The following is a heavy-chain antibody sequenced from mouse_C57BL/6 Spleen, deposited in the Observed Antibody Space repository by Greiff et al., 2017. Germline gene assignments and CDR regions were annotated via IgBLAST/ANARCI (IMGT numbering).Heavy chain of an antibody. D-gene: IGHD1-1*01. Sequence: QVQLQQPGAELVMPGASVKLSCKASGYTFTSYWMHWVKQRPGQGLEWIGEIDPSDSYTNYNQKFKGKATLTVDKSSSTAYMQLSSLTSEDSAVYYCARNYGSNFDYWGQGTTLTVSS. J-gene: IGHJ2*01. CDR3: ARNYGSNFDY. CDR1: GYTFTSYW. V-gene: IGHV1-69*01. CDR2: IDPSDSYT.